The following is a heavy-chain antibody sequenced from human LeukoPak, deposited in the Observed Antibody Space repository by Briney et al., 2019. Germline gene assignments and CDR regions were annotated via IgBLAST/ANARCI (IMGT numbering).Heavy chain of an antibody. CDR1: GGSISSGSYY. Sequence: SQTLSLTCTVSGGSISSGSYYWSWIRQPAGKGLEWIGRIYTSGSTNYNPSLKSRVTISVDTSKNQFSLKLSSVTAADTAVYYCARLGGAFDIWGQGTMVTVSS. V-gene: IGHV4-61*02. D-gene: IGHD1-26*01. CDR2: IYTSGST. CDR3: ARLGGAFDI. J-gene: IGHJ3*02.